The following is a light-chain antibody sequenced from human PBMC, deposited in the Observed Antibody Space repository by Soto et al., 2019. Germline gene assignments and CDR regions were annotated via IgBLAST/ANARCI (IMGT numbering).Light chain of an antibody. J-gene: IGLJ2*01. CDR1: SSDVGGYNY. CDR2: EVS. V-gene: IGLV2-8*01. CDR3: SSYAGSNNLV. Sequence: QSALTQPPSASGSPGQSVTISCTGTSSDVGGYNYVSGYQQHPGKAPKLMIYEVSKRPSGVPDRFSGSKSGNTAALTVSGLQAKDEADSYCSSYAGSNNLVFGGGTKVTVL.